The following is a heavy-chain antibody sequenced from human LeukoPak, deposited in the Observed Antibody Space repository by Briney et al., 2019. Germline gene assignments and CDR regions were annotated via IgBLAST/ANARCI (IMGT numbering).Heavy chain of an antibody. J-gene: IGHJ5*02. V-gene: IGHV3-23*01. D-gene: IGHD1-26*01. CDR1: GFTFSSFA. CDR3: AKVSLGATSNWFDP. Sequence: GGSLRLSCAASGFTFSSFAMSWVRQAPGKGLEWVSASGSGGSTYYADSVKGRFTISRDNSKNTLYLQMNSLRAEDTAVYYCAKVSLGATSNWFDPWGQGTLVTVSS. CDR2: SGSGGST.